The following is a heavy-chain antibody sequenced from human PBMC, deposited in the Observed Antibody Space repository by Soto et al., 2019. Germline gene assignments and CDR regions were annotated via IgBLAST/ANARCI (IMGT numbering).Heavy chain of an antibody. CDR3: AREGKYDSSGYYFLPTFHF. D-gene: IGHD3-22*01. Sequence: SETLSLTCAVYGGSFSGYYWSWIRQPPGKGLEWIGEINHSGSTNYNPSLKSRVTISVDTSKSQFSLKLNSVTAADTAVYYCAREGKYDSSGYYFLPTFHFWGRGTLVTVSS. CDR2: INHSGST. CDR1: GGSFSGYY. J-gene: IGHJ2*01. V-gene: IGHV4-34*01.